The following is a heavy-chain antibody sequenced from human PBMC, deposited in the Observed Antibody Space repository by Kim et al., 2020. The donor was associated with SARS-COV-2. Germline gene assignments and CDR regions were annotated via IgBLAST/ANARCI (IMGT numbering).Heavy chain of an antibody. CDR3: ARDGVVVVPAAISGLYYYYGMDV. D-gene: IGHD2-2*01. CDR2: ISAYNGNT. Sequence: ASVKVSCKASGYTFTSYGISWVRQAPGQGLEWMGWISAYNGNTHYAQKLQGRVTMTTDTSTSTAYMELSSLRSDDTAVYYCARDGVVVVPAAISGLYYYYGMDVWGQGTTVTVSS. V-gene: IGHV1-18*04. J-gene: IGHJ6*02. CDR1: GYTFTSYG.